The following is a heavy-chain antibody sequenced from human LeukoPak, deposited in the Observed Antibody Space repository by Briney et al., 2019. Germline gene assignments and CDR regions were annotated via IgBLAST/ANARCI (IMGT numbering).Heavy chain of an antibody. J-gene: IGHJ4*02. CDR1: GFTFTSSA. Sequence: SVKVSCKASGFTFTSSAMQWVRQARGQRLEWIGWIVVGSGNTNYAQKFQERVTITRDMSTSTAYMELSSLRSEDTAVYYCAAGPRFGELPQSDYWGEGTLVTVSS. D-gene: IGHD3-10*01. V-gene: IGHV1-58*02. CDR3: AAGPRFGELPQSDY. CDR2: IVVGSGNT.